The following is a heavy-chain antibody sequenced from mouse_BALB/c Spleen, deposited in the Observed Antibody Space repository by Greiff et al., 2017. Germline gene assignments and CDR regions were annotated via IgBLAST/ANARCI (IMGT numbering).Heavy chain of an antibody. CDR2: IWTGGGT. J-gene: IGHJ4*01. Sequence: QVQLKQSGPGLVAPSQSLSITCTVSGFSLTSYDISWIRQPPGKGLEWLGVIWTGGGTNYNSAFMSRLSISKDNSKSQVFLKMNSLQTDDTAIYYCVRDRHVMDYWGQGTSVTVSS. CDR3: VRDRHVMDY. CDR1: GFSLTSYD. V-gene: IGHV2-9-2*01.